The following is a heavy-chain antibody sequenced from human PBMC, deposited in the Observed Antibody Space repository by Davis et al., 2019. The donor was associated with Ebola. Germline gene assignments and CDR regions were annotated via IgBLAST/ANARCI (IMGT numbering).Heavy chain of an antibody. J-gene: IGHJ6*04. CDR2: IYAGDSDS. V-gene: IGHV5-51*01. CDR1: GYGFADYW. CDR3: ARHTTSGGTRYYYGMDV. Sequence: GESLKISCKGSGYGFADYWIAWVRQTPGKGLEWMGIIYAGDSDSRYSPSFQGQVTISADESISTAYLQWSSLKASDTAMYYCARHTTSGGTRYYYGMDVWGKGTTVTVSS. D-gene: IGHD1-1*01.